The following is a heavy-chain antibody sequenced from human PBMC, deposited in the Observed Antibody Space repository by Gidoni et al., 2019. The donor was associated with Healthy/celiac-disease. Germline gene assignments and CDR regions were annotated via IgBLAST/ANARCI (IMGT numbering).Heavy chain of an antibody. D-gene: IGHD3-10*01. CDR1: GGTFSSYA. CDR2: IIPIFGTA. J-gene: IGHJ4*02. Sequence: QVQLVQSLAEAKKSGSSLQVSCKASGGTFSSYAISWVGQAPGQGLEWMGGIIPIFGTANYEQKFQGRVTITADESTSTAYMELSSLRSEDTAVYYCARSSLKDYGSGSPLDYWGQGTLVTVSS. V-gene: IGHV1-69*01. CDR3: ARSSLKDYGSGSPLDY.